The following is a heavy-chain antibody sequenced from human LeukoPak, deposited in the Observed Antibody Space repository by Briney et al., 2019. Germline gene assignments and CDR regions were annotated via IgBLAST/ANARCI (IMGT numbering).Heavy chain of an antibody. V-gene: IGHV1-69*04. CDR3: ARAYTGIVGATIYYYGMDV. CDR2: IIPILGIA. J-gene: IGHJ6*02. Sequence: ASVKVSCKASGGTFSSYAISWERQAPGQGLEWMGRIIPILGIANYAQKFQGRVTITADKSTSTAYMELSSLRSEDTAVYYCARAYTGIVGATIYYYGMDVWGQGTTVTVSS. D-gene: IGHD1-26*01. CDR1: GGTFSSYA.